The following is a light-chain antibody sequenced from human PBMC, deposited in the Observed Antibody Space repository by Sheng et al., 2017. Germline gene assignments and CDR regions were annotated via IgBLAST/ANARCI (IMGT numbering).Light chain of an antibody. CDR3: ASWDDSLSGLL. V-gene: IGLV1-47*01. J-gene: IGLJ2*01. CDR2: RNN. Sequence: QSVLTQPPSASGTPGQRVTISCSGASSNIGSNYVYWHQQFPGTAPKLLIYRNNQRPSGVPDRFSASKSGTSASLAISGLRTEDEADYYCASWDDSLSGLLFGGGTKLTVL. CDR1: SSNIGSNY.